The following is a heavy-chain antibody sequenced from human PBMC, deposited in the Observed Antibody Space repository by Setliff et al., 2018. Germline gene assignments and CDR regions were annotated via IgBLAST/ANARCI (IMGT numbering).Heavy chain of an antibody. CDR2: IKEDGSEN. V-gene: IGHV3-7*01. Sequence: GGSLRLSCAVSGFTFSSNWMSWVRQAPGKGLQWVANIKEDGSENYYLDSVKGRFTVSSDNAKNSLYLQMNSLRTEDTAVYYCARVVRGGLAGAFDIWGQGTMVTVSS. CDR3: ARVVRGGLAGAFDI. D-gene: IGHD6-13*01. J-gene: IGHJ3*02. CDR1: GFTFSSNW.